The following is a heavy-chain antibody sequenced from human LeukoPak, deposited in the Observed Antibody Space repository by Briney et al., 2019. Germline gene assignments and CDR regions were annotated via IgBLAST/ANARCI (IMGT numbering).Heavy chain of an antibody. V-gene: IGHV4-30-2*01. CDR1: GGSISSGGYY. CDR2: IYHSGST. D-gene: IGHD4-17*01. J-gene: IGHJ6*03. Sequence: PSQTLSLTCTVSGGSISSGGYYWSWIRQPPGKGLEWIGYIYHSGSTYYNPSLKSRVTISVDRSKNQFSLKLSSVTAADTAVYYCARAPLGDYGRGPGETPDYYMDVWGKGTTVTVSS. CDR3: ARAPLGDYGRGPGETPDYYMDV.